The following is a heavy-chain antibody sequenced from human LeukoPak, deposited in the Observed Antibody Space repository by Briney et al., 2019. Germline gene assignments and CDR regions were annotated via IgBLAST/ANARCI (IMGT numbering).Heavy chain of an antibody. Sequence: ASVKVSCKASGGTFSSYAISWVRQAPRQGREGMGGIIPIFGTTNYAQKFQDRVTITADNSTSTAYMELSSLRSEDTAVYYCARVVGLTGYSSSWYSGYYYYMDVWGKGTTVTVSS. D-gene: IGHD6-13*01. CDR1: GGTFSSYA. J-gene: IGHJ6*03. CDR3: ARVVGLTGYSSSWYSGYYYYMDV. CDR2: IIPIFGTT. V-gene: IGHV1-69*06.